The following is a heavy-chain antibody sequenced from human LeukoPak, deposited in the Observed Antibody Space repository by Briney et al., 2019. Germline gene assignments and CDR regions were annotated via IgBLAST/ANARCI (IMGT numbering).Heavy chain of an antibody. CDR2: MNPNSGNT. CDR3: AGDYSSSWYREDYYYMDV. Sequence: ASVKVSCKASGDTFSSYAITWVRQAPGQGLEWMGWMNPNSGNTGYAQKFQGRVTMTRNTSISTAYMELSSLRSEDTAVYYCAGDYSSSWYREDYYYMDVWGKGTTVTVSS. V-gene: IGHV1-8*02. J-gene: IGHJ6*03. CDR1: GDTFSSYA. D-gene: IGHD6-13*01.